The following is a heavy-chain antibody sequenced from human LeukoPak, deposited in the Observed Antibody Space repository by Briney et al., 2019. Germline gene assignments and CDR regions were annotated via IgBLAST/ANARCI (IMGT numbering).Heavy chain of an antibody. CDR2: IIPIFGTP. CDR1: GYTFTSYG. D-gene: IGHD4-17*01. V-gene: IGHV1-69*13. Sequence: ASVKVSCKASGYTFTSYGISWVRQAPGQGLEWMGGIIPIFGTPNYAQNFQGRVTITADESTSTAYMELSSLRSEDTAVYYCASVTTVTTKGHGAFDIWGQGTMVTVSS. CDR3: ASVTTVTTKGHGAFDI. J-gene: IGHJ3*02.